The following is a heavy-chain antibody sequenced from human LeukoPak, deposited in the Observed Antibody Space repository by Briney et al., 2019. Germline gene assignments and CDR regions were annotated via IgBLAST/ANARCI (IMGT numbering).Heavy chain of an antibody. V-gene: IGHV3-23*01. J-gene: IGHJ4*02. Sequence: GGSLRLSCAASGFTFSSYGMSWVRQAPGKGLEWVSAISGSGGSTYYADFVKGRFTISRDNSKNTLYLQMNSLRAEDTAVYYCAKDLRLSVGTSPFDYWGQGTLVTVSS. CDR3: AKDLRLSVGTSPFDY. CDR1: GFTFSSYG. CDR2: ISGSGGST. D-gene: IGHD4-23*01.